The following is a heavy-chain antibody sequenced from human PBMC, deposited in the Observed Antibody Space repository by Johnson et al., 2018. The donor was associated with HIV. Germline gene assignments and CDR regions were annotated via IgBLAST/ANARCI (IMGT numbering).Heavy chain of an antibody. D-gene: IGHD3-16*02. Sequence: QVQLVESGGGLIQPGGSLRLSCAASGFIVSSNYMNWVRQAPGKGLEWVAVIWYDGSNKYYADSVKGRFTISRDNSKNTLYLQMNSLRAEDTAVYYCARDLTSTGLSGTCGDAFHIWGQGTMVTVSS. CDR1: GFIVSSNY. CDR2: IWYDGSNK. J-gene: IGHJ3*02. V-gene: IGHV3-33*08. CDR3: ARDLTSTGLSGTCGDAFHI.